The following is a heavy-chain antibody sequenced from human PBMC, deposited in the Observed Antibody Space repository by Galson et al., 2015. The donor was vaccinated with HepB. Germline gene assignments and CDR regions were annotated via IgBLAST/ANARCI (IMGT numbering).Heavy chain of an antibody. CDR2: INPNSGGT. J-gene: IGHJ3*02. D-gene: IGHD3-10*01. V-gene: IGHV1-2*04. CDR1: GYTFTGYY. Sequence: SVKVSCKASGYTFTGYYMHWVRQAPGQGLEWMGWINPNSGGTNYALKFQGWVTMTRDTSISTAYMELSRLRSDDTAVYYCASSRGGELDAFDIWGQGTMVTVSS. CDR3: ASSRGGELDAFDI.